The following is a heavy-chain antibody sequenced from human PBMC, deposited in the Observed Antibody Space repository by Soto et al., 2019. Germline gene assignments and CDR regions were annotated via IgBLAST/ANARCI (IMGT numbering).Heavy chain of an antibody. D-gene: IGHD3-22*01. CDR2: IYYSGST. J-gene: IGHJ6*02. CDR1: GGSISSSSYY. V-gene: IGHV4-39*01. Sequence: SETLSLTCTVSGGSISSSSYYWGWIRQPPGKGLEWIGSIYYSGSTYYNPSLKNRVTISVDTSKNQFSLKLSSVTAADTAVYYCARYYYDSSGYYYYYGMDVWGQGTTVTVSS. CDR3: ARYYYDSSGYYYYYGMDV.